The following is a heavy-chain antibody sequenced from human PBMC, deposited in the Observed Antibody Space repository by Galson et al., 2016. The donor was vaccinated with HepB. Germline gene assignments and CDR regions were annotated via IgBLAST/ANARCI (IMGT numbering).Heavy chain of an antibody. CDR3: AKDRWTGQLLPHGFDY. CDR2: ISYSGTHT. J-gene: IGHJ4*02. Sequence: SLRLSCAASGFIFSAYAMSWVRQAPGKGLQWVSSISYSGTHTYYADSVKGRFTISRDNSKNTLFLQMNSLRAEDTALYYCAKDRWTGQLLPHGFDYWGQGTLVTVSS. CDR1: GFIFSAYA. D-gene: IGHD6-6*01. V-gene: IGHV3-23*01.